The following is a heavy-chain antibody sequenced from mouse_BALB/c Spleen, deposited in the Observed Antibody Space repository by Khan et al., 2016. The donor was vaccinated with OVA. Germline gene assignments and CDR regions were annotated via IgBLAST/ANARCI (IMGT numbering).Heavy chain of an antibody. V-gene: IGHV3-2*02. J-gene: IGHJ2*01. CDR1: GYSITSDYA. D-gene: IGHD1-1*01. Sequence: EVKLLESGPGLVKPSQSLSLTCTVTGYSITSDYAWNWIRQFPGNKLEWMGFISYSGNTNYNPSLKSRISITRDTSKNQFFLQLNSVTTEDTARDYCAGFYGGDFDYWGQGTTLTVSS. CDR3: AGFYGGDFDY. CDR2: ISYSGNT.